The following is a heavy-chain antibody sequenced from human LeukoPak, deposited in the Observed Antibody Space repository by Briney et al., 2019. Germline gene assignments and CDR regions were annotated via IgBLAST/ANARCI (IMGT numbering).Heavy chain of an antibody. CDR1: GFTFSSYS. D-gene: IGHD2-15*01. CDR2: ISSSSSTI. J-gene: IGHJ4*02. CDR3: AKPRDGCSGGSCYPSTDHFDY. V-gene: IGHV3-48*04. Sequence: AGGSLRLSCAASGFTFSSYSMNWVRQAPGKGLEWVSYISSSSSTIYYADSVKGRFTISRDNAKNSLYLQMNSLRAEDTAVYYCAKPRDGCSGGSCYPSTDHFDYWGQGTLVTVSS.